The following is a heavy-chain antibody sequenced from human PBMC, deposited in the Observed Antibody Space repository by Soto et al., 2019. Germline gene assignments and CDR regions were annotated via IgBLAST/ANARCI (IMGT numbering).Heavy chain of an antibody. J-gene: IGHJ5*02. CDR1: GFPFSNYG. CDR2: ISFDGHDQ. D-gene: IGHD2-21*01. V-gene: IGHV3-30*18. CDR3: AKAPSSDCNSGACSLRS. Sequence: PGGSLRLSCAASGFPFSNYGMHWVRQAPGKGLEWMAVISFDGHDQDYADSVKGRFTISRDNSKSTLYLQMNSLRAEDTAVYYCAKAPSSDCNSGACSLRSWGQGTLVTVSS.